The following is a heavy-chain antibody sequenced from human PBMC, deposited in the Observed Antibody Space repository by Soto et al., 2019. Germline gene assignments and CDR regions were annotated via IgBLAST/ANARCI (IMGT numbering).Heavy chain of an antibody. CDR1: GGSISSRTYS. J-gene: IGHJ4*02. Sequence: SETLSLTCTVSGGSISSRTYSWGWFRQHPGKGLEWIGYIYYSGSTNYNPSLKSRVTISVDTSKNQFSLKLSSVTAADTDVYYCARRWGTCLDFWGQGTLVTVSS. CDR2: IYYSGST. V-gene: IGHV4-61*05. CDR3: ARRWGTCLDF. D-gene: IGHD7-27*01.